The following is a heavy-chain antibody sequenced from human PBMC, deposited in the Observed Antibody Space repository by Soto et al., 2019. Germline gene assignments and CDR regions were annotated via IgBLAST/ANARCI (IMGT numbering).Heavy chain of an antibody. CDR2: IYYSGST. V-gene: IGHV4-59*01. CDR3: ARVDGSGSDENWFDP. Sequence: SETLSLTCTVSGGSISSYYWSWIRQPPGKGLEWIGYIYYSGSTNYNPSLKSRVTISVDTSKNQFSLKLSSVTAADTAVYYCARVDGSGSDENWFDPWGQGTLVTVSS. J-gene: IGHJ5*02. D-gene: IGHD3-10*01. CDR1: GGSISSYY.